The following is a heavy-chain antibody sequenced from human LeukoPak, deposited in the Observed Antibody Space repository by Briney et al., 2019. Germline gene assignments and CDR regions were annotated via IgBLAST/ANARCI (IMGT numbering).Heavy chain of an antibody. CDR1: GFTFSNYW. V-gene: IGHV3-7*01. CDR2: IKEDGSEK. Sequence: GGSLSLSCAASGFTFSNYWMSWVRQAPGKGLEWVANIKEDGSEKYYVDSVKGRFTISRDNARNSLYLQMNSLRGEDTAVYYCASGRQLGYWGQGTLVTVSS. J-gene: IGHJ4*02. D-gene: IGHD6-13*01. CDR3: ASGRQLGY.